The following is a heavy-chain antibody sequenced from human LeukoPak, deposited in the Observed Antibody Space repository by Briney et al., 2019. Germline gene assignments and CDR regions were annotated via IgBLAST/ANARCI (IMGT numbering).Heavy chain of an antibody. D-gene: IGHD2-2*02. V-gene: IGHV3-23*01. Sequence: GGSLRLSCAASGFTFSRYWMTWVRQAPGKGLEWVSAISGSGGSTYYADSVKGRFTISRDNSKNTLYLQMNSLRAEDTAVYYCAKDADIVVVPAAIFDYWGQGTLVTVSS. J-gene: IGHJ4*02. CDR1: GFTFSRYW. CDR3: AKDADIVVVPAAIFDY. CDR2: ISGSGGST.